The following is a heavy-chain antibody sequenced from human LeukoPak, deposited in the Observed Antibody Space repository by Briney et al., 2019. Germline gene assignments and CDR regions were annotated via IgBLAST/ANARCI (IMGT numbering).Heavy chain of an antibody. V-gene: IGHV3-48*04. Sequence: GGSLRLSCAASGFTFSSYGMHWIRQAPGKGLEWVSYISSSGSTIYYADSVKGRFTISRDNAKNSLYLQMNSLRAEDTAVYYCARTPLEYYDSSGYYDYWGQGTLVTVSS. D-gene: IGHD3-22*01. CDR2: ISSSGSTI. CDR3: ARTPLEYYDSSGYYDY. CDR1: GFTFSSYG. J-gene: IGHJ4*02.